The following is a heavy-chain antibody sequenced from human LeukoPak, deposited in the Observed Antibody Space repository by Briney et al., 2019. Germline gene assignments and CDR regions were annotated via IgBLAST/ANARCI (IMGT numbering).Heavy chain of an antibody. V-gene: IGHV1-2*02. Sequence: ASVKVSCKASGYTFTSYYMHGVRQAPGQGLEWMGWINPNSGGTNYAQKFQGRVTMTRDTSISTAYMELSRLLSGGTAVYYCARGKTMVYCGGDCYRFDNWGQGTLVTVSS. D-gene: IGHD2-21*02. J-gene: IGHJ4*02. CDR1: GYTFTSYY. CDR2: INPNSGGT. CDR3: ARGKTMVYCGGDCYRFDN.